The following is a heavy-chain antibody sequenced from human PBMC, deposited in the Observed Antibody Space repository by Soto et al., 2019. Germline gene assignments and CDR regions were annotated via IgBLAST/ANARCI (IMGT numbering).Heavy chain of an antibody. J-gene: IGHJ4*02. CDR3: AKSSSAYYYDSSGYLYY. V-gene: IGHV3-23*01. CDR1: GFTFSSYA. Sequence: GGSLRLSCAASGFTFSSYAMSWVRQAPGKGLEWVSAISGSGGSTYYADSVKGRFTISRDNSKNTLYLQMNSLRAEDTAVYYCAKSSSAYYYDSSGYLYYWGQGTLVTVSS. CDR2: ISGSGGST. D-gene: IGHD3-22*01.